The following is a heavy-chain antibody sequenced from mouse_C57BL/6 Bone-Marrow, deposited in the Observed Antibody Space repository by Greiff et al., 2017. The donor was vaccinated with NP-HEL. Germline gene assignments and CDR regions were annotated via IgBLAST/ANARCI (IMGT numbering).Heavy chain of an antibody. CDR2: IYPRSGNT. CDR3: ARRLRLAY. Sequence: VQVVESGAELARPGASVKLSCKASGYTFTSYGISWVKQRTGQGLEWIGEIYPRSGNTYYNEKFKGKATLTADKSSSTAYMELRSLTSEDSAVYFCARRLRLAYWGQGTLVTVSA. CDR1: GYTFTSYG. J-gene: IGHJ3*01. V-gene: IGHV1-81*01. D-gene: IGHD2-4*01.